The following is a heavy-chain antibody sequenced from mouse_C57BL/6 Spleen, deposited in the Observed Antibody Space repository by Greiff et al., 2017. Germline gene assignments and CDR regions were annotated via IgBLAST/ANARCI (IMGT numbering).Heavy chain of an antibody. CDR1: GYTFTSYW. V-gene: IGHV1-69*01. J-gene: IGHJ3*01. CDR3: ARGGRTGTGSWFAY. Sequence: QVQLQQPGAELVMPGASVQLSCKASGYTFTSYWMHWVKQRPGPGLEWIGELDPSDSYTNSNQKFKGKSTLTVDKSSSTAYMQLRSLTSEDSAVYYCARGGRTGTGSWFAYWGQGTLVTVAA. D-gene: IGHD4-1*01. CDR2: LDPSDSYT.